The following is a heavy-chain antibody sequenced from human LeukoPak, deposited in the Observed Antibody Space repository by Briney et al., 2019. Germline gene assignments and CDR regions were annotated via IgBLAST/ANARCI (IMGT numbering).Heavy chain of an antibody. CDR1: GGSISSGGSY. J-gene: IGHJ1*01. CDR3: ASHCSSTSCYYEYFQH. D-gene: IGHD2-2*01. CDR2: IYYSGRT. Sequence: SQTLSLTCTVSGGSISSGGSYWSWIRQHPGKGLEWIGYIYYSGRTYYNPSLKSRVTISVDTSKNQFSLKLSSVTAADTAVYYCASHCSSTSCYYEYFQHWGQGTLVTVSS. V-gene: IGHV4-31*03.